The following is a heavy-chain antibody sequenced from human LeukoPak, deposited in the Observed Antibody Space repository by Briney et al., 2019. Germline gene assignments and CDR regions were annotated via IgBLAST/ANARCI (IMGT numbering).Heavy chain of an antibody. V-gene: IGHV3-33*06. Sequence: PGGSLRLSCAASGFTFSSYGMHWVRQAPGKGLEWVAVIWYDGSNKYYADSVKGRFTISRDNSKNTLYLQMNSLRAEDTAVYYGAKSEEQLAFDYWGQGTLVTVSS. CDR2: IWYDGSNK. CDR1: GFTFSSYG. CDR3: AKSEEQLAFDY. D-gene: IGHD6-6*01. J-gene: IGHJ4*02.